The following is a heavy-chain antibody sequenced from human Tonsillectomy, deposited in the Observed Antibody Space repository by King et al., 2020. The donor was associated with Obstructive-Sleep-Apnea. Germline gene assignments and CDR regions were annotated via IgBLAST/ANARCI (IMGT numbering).Heavy chain of an antibody. CDR1: GFTFSSYA. V-gene: IGHV3-23*04. CDR3: AKSTGVATRGYDY. CDR2: ISGSGVST. D-gene: IGHD5-12*01. J-gene: IGHJ4*02. Sequence: VQLVESGGGLVQPGGSLRLSCAASGFTFSSYAMSWVRQAPGKGLEWVSAISGSGVSTYYADSVKGRFTISRDNSKNTLYLQMNSPRAEDTAVYYCAKSTGVATRGYDYWGQGTLVTVSS.